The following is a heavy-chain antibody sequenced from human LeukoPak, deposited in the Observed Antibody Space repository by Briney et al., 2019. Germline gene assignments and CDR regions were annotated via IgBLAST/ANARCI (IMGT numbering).Heavy chain of an antibody. J-gene: IGHJ4*02. CDR3: ARRGSLYSGSSGLDY. D-gene: IGHD6-6*01. Sequence: GASVKVSCKASGYTFTSYGISWVRQAPGQGLEWMGWISAYNGNTNYAQKLQGRVTMTTDTSTSTAYMELRSLRSDDTAVYYCARRGSLYSGSSGLDYWGQGTLVTVSS. CDR2: ISAYNGNT. CDR1: GYTFTSYG. V-gene: IGHV1-18*01.